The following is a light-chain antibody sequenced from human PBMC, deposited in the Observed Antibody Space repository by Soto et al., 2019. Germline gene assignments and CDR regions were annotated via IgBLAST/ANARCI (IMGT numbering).Light chain of an antibody. CDR3: ETWDSSLSAGV. CDR1: SSNIGNNY. V-gene: IGLV1-51*02. Sequence: QSVLTQPPSVSAAPGQKVTISCSGSSSNIGNNYVSWYQQLPGTAPKLLIYEDNKRPSGVPDRFSGSKSGTSATLGIIGLQTGDEADYHCETWDSSLSAGVFGGGTKLTVL. CDR2: EDN. J-gene: IGLJ3*02.